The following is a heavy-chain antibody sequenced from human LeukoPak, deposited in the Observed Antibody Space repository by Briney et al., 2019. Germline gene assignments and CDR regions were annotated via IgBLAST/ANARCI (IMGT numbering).Heavy chain of an antibody. D-gene: IGHD5-12*01. CDR1: GGSIRGSTYY. J-gene: IGHJ4*02. CDR3: ASLRGYNGYDPFDY. CDR2: IYYSGST. V-gene: IGHV4-39*07. Sequence: SETLSLTCTVSGGSIRGSTYYWGWIRQPPGKGLEWIGSIYYSGSTYYNPSLKSRVTISVDMSKNQFSLKLSSVTVADTAVYYCASLRGYNGYDPFDYWGQGTLVTVSS.